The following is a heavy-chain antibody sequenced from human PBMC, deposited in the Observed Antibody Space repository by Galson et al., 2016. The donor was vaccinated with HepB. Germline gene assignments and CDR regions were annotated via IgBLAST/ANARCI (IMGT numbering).Heavy chain of an antibody. V-gene: IGHV3-11*06. J-gene: IGHJ4*02. CDR1: GDSVSSNY. D-gene: IGHD6-6*01. CDR3: ARDGRFGSSDY. Sequence: LSLTCSVSGDSVSSNYWGWIRQAPGKGLEWISYVSSSSSSTEYSDSVKGRFTISRDNAKNSLYMQMNSLRADDTAVYYCARDGRFGSSDYWGQGTLVTVSS. CDR2: VSSSSSST.